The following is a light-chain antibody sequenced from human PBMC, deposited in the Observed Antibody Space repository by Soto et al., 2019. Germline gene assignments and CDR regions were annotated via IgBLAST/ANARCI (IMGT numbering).Light chain of an antibody. Sequence: DIQLTQSPSFLSASVGDRVTITCRASQDIISYLAWYQQKPGKAPNLLIYGASTLQSGVPSRFSGSGSGTEFTLTISSLQPEDFASYYCQQLNSYPLTFGGGTKVEI. V-gene: IGKV1-9*01. CDR2: GAS. J-gene: IGKJ4*01. CDR3: QQLNSYPLT. CDR1: QDIISY.